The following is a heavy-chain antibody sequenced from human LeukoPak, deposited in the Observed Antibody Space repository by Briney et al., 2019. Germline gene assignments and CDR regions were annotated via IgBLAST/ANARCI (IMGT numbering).Heavy chain of an antibody. Sequence: ASVKVSCKASGGTFSRYALSWVRQAPGPGLEWMGGLIPVFGTANYAQKFQRRVTITADKPTSPAFMELSSLRSEDTPVYYCPRDHQTSTYSSGWYDDWGQGTLVTVPS. CDR2: LIPVFGTA. D-gene: IGHD6-19*01. CDR3: PRDHQTSTYSSGWYDD. CDR1: GGTFSRYA. J-gene: IGHJ5*02. V-gene: IGHV1-69*06.